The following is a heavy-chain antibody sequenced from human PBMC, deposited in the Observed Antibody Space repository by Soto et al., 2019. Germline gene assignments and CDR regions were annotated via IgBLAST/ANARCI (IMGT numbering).Heavy chain of an antibody. CDR2: IYHSGST. Sequence: SETLSLTCTVSGGSISRSSYYWAWVRQPPGKGLEWIGSIYHSGSTYYNQTLNSRVTISVDTSKNQFSLKLNSVTAADTAVYHCERLTPPLVVAGDFDYWGQGTLVTVSS. V-gene: IGHV4-39*01. CDR3: ERLTPPLVVAGDFDY. CDR1: GGSISRSSYY. D-gene: IGHD6-19*01. J-gene: IGHJ4*02.